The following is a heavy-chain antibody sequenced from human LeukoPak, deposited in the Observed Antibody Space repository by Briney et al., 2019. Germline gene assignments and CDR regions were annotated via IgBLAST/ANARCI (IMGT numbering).Heavy chain of an antibody. CDR3: ASAAGAYDN. V-gene: IGHV3-33*01. D-gene: IGHD6-13*01. CDR2: IWSDGSNK. J-gene: IGHJ4*02. CDR1: GLTFSSYG. Sequence: GSLKLSCEASGLTFSSYGMHWVRQAPGKGLEWVAVIWSDGSNKYYADSVKGRFAISRDNSKNTVWLQMNSLRAEDTAVYYCASAAGAYDNWGQGTLVTVSS.